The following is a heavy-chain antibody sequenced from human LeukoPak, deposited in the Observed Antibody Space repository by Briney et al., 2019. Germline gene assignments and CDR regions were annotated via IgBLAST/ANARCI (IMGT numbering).Heavy chain of an antibody. J-gene: IGHJ5*02. D-gene: IGHD3-22*01. Sequence: SETLSLTCAVYGGSFSGYYWSWIRQPPGKGLEWIGEINHSGSTNYNPSLKSRVTISADTSKNQFSLKLSSVTAADTAVYYCARDETTYYYDSSVWFDPWGQGTLVTVSS. CDR3: ARDETTYYYDSSVWFDP. CDR1: GGSFSGYY. CDR2: INHSGST. V-gene: IGHV4-34*01.